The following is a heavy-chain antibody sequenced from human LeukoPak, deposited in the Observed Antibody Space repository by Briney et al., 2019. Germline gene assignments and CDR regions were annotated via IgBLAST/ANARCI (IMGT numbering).Heavy chain of an antibody. Sequence: GGSLRLSCAASGFTFSSYAMSWVRQAPGKGLEWVSAISGSGGSTYYADSVKGRFTIFRDNSKNTLYLQVNSLRAEDTAVYFCAGGGSDTAMAHDYWGQGTLVTVSS. V-gene: IGHV3-23*01. CDR1: GFTFSSYA. J-gene: IGHJ4*02. D-gene: IGHD5-18*01. CDR3: AGGGSDTAMAHDY. CDR2: ISGSGGST.